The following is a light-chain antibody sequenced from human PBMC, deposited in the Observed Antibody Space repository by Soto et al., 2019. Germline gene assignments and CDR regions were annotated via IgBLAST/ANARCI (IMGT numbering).Light chain of an antibody. CDR1: QSVSSSY. V-gene: IGKV3-20*01. CDR2: GAS. J-gene: IGKJ3*01. Sequence: EIVFTQSPGTLSLSPGERATLSCRASQSVSSSYLAWYQQKPGQAPRLLIYGASSRATGIPDRFSGSGSGTDFTLTISRLEPEDFAVYYCQQYGSSPRGFTFGPGTKVDIK. CDR3: QQYGSSPRGFT.